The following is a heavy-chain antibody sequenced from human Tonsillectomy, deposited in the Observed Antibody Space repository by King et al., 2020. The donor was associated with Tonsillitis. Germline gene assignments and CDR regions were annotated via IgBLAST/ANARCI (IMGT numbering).Heavy chain of an antibody. Sequence: VQLVESGGGLVQPGGSLRLSCAASGFTFSSYAMSWVRQAPGKGLEWVSGISGSGGTTYYADSVKGRFTSSRDNSKNTLYLQMNSLRAEDTAVYYCAKDDPGGYIGYSSGWTDYMDVWGKGTTVTVSS. D-gene: IGHD6-19*01. CDR1: GFTFSSYA. CDR2: ISGSGGTT. J-gene: IGHJ6*03. CDR3: AKDDPGGYIGYSSGWTDYMDV. V-gene: IGHV3-23*04.